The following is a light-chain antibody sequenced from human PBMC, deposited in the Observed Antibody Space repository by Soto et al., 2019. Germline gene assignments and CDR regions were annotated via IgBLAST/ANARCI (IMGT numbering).Light chain of an antibody. V-gene: IGKV3-15*01. CDR1: QNINTN. CDR2: GAS. CDR3: QQYNNWPPLT. Sequence: EIVMAQSPATLSVSPGERAALSCRASQNINTNLAWYQQKPGQTPRLLIYGASTRATGIPARFSGSGSGTEFTLTISSLQSGDFAVYYCQQYNNWPPLTFGGGTKVEIK. J-gene: IGKJ4*01.